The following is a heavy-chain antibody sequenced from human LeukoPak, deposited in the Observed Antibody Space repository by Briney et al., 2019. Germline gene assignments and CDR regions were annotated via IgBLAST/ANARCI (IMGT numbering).Heavy chain of an antibody. V-gene: IGHV4-4*07. Sequence: SETLSLTCTVSGGSLSSYYWSWIRQPAGKGLECIGRIYTSGSTNYNPSLKSRVTMSVDTSKNQFSLKLSSVTAADTAVYYCARDVGIAARPAVNWFDPWGQGTLVTVSS. CDR2: IYTSGST. J-gene: IGHJ5*02. CDR3: ARDVGIAARPAVNWFDP. D-gene: IGHD6-6*01. CDR1: GGSLSSYY.